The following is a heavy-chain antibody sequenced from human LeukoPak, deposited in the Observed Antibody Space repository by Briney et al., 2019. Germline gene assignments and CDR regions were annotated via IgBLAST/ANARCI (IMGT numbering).Heavy chain of an antibody. Sequence: GASVKVSCKASGYTFSRYGMHWVRQAPGQGLEWMGRINPSSGGTNYAQKFQGRVTMTRDTSINTAYLDLSSLRSDDTAVYYCARGPSGSDYWGQGTLVIVSS. D-gene: IGHD3-10*01. V-gene: IGHV1-2*06. CDR2: INPSSGGT. J-gene: IGHJ4*02. CDR3: ARGPSGSDY. CDR1: GYTFSRYG.